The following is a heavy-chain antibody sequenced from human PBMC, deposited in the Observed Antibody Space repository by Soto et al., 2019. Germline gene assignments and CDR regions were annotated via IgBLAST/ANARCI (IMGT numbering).Heavy chain of an antibody. CDR3: ARDRRDCSGGSCYFLHRMDV. Sequence: GGSLRLSCAASGFTFSSYAMHWVRQAPGKGLEWVAVISYDGSNKYYADSVKGRFTISRDNSKNTLYLQMNSLRAEDTAVYYCARDRRDCSGGSCYFLHRMDVWGQGTTVTVSS. CDR2: ISYDGSNK. J-gene: IGHJ6*02. V-gene: IGHV3-30-3*01. D-gene: IGHD2-15*01. CDR1: GFTFSSYA.